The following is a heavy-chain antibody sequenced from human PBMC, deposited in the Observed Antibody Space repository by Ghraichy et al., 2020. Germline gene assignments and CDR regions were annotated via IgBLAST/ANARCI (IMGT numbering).Heavy chain of an antibody. D-gene: IGHD2-15*01. CDR2: VKHDGSET. J-gene: IGHJ4*02. Sequence: GESLNISCAASGFSLSNYWMNWVRQAPGKGLEWVANVKHDGSETYSVDSVKGRFTVSRDNAENSLYLQMNSLKAADTAVYYCARGTPSPGLDYWGQGTLVTVSP. CDR3: ARGTPSPGLDY. V-gene: IGHV3-7*01. CDR1: GFSLSNYW.